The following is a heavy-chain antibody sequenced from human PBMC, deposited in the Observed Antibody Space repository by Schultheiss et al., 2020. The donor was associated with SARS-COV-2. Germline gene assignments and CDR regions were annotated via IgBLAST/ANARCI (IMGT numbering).Heavy chain of an antibody. D-gene: IGHD2-15*01. CDR1: GGSISGYY. Sequence: SETLSLTCTVSGGSISGYYWSWIRQPPGKGLEWIGYIYYSGSTNYNPSLKSRVTISVDTSKNQFSLKLSSVTAADTAVYYCARARQYCSGGSCYVDFPTHFDYWGQGTLVTVSS. V-gene: IGHV4-59*08. J-gene: IGHJ4*02. CDR2: IYYSGST. CDR3: ARARQYCSGGSCYVDFPTHFDY.